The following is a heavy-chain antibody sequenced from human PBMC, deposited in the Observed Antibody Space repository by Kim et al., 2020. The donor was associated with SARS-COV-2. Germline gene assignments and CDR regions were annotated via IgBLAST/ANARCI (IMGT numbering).Heavy chain of an antibody. J-gene: IGHJ3*02. CDR1: GMSFSDQY. D-gene: IGHD6-19*01. V-gene: IGHV3-72*01. CDR2: IANKRNRYTT. Sequence: GGSLRLSCGASGMSFSDQYMDWVRQGPGKGLQWVGPIANKRNRYTTEYAASVQDRFTISRDDSKNLLYLQMNTLKTEDTAVYFCSRGYSGGPIYAFDIWGQGTMVTVSA. CDR3: SRGYSGGPIYAFDI.